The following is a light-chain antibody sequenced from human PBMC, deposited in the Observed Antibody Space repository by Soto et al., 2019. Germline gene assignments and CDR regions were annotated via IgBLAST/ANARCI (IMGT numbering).Light chain of an antibody. Sequence: EIVLTQSPGTLSLSPGERATLSCRASQSLSSTYLAWYQQKPGQAPRLLIYSASSRATGIPDRFSGSGSGTDFTLTISRLEPEDFAVYYCQQYGDSLTFGGGTKVDIK. J-gene: IGKJ4*01. CDR1: QSLSSTY. CDR2: SAS. V-gene: IGKV3-20*01. CDR3: QQYGDSLT.